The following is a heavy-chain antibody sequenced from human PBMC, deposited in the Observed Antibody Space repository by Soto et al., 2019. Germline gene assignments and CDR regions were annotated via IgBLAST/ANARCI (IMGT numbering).Heavy chain of an antibody. CDR2: ISATGGGT. Sequence: PGGSLRLSCAASGFKFSNYAMSWARQAPGKGLEWVSLISATGGGTYYADSVKGRFTISRDNSHNTLYLQVHSLTAEDTAVYYWAKDRRAGGNPAFFFAFGGQGAQVTVS. CDR1: GFKFSNYA. V-gene: IGHV3-23*01. CDR3: AKDRRAGGNPAFFFAF. D-gene: IGHD3-16*01. J-gene: IGHJ4*02.